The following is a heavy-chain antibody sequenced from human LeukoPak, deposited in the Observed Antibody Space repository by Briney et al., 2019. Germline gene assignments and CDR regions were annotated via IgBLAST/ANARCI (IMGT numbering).Heavy chain of an antibody. V-gene: IGHV7-4-1*02. CDR1: GYSFRGYA. J-gene: IGHJ4*02. CDR2: IETGAGNP. CDR3: ARDGDGQLGD. Sequence: ASVKVSCKASGYSFRGYAMNWVRQAPGQGLEWMGWIETGAGNPTYARGFTGRFVFSLDTSVNTAYLQISNLKAEDTAVYYCARDGDGQLGDWGQGSLVTVSS. D-gene: IGHD1-1*01.